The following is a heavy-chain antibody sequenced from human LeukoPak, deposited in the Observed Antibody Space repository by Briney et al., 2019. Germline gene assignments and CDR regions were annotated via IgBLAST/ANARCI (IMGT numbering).Heavy chain of an antibody. CDR3: ARDPTTVTPLDY. CDR2: IYYSGST. CDR1: GGSISSSNYY. D-gene: IGHD4-17*01. V-gene: IGHV4-39*07. J-gene: IGHJ4*02. Sequence: SETLSLTCTVSGGSISSSNYYWGWIRQPPGKGLEWIGSIYYSGSTYYNPSLKSRVTISVDTSKNQLSLKLSSVTAADTAVYYCARDPTTVTPLDYWGQGTLVTVSS.